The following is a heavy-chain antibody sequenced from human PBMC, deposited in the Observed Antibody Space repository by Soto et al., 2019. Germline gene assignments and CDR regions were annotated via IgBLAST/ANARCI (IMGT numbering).Heavy chain of an antibody. D-gene: IGHD5-12*01. Sequence: SETLSLTCTVSAGSITSYYWSWIRQPPGKGLEWIGYMYYSGSTNYNSSLKSRVTIPADTSKNQFSLKLTSVTAADTAVYYCAYQGYNTAFDHWGQGTLVTVSS. CDR1: AGSITSYY. CDR3: AYQGYNTAFDH. J-gene: IGHJ4*02. V-gene: IGHV4-59*08. CDR2: MYYSGST.